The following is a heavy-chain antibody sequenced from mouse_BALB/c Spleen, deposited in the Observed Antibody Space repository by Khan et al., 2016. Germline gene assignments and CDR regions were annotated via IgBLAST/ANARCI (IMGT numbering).Heavy chain of an antibody. Sequence: QIQLVQSGPDLKKPGETVKISCKASGYAFTHYGMNWVKQAPGKGLKWMGWINTYTGEPTYADDFKGRFAFSLETSARAAYLQINNLKNEDTATXYCARYGNNYVMDYWGQGTPVTVSA. D-gene: IGHD2-1*01. CDR2: INTYTGEP. V-gene: IGHV9-3-1*01. J-gene: IGHJ4*01. CDR1: GYAFTHYG. CDR3: ARYGNNYVMDY.